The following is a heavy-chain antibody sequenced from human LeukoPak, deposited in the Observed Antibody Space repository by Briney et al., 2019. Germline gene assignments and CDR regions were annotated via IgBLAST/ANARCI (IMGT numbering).Heavy chain of an antibody. CDR3: ASEMATISDTTSYYFDY. CDR1: GGSFSGYY. Sequence: SETLSLTCAVYGGSFSGYYWSWIRQPPGKGLEWIGEINHSGSTNYNPSLKSRVTISVATSKNQFSLKLSSVTAAETAVYYCASEMATISDTTSYYFDYWGQGTLVTVSS. CDR2: INHSGST. V-gene: IGHV4-34*01. D-gene: IGHD5-24*01. J-gene: IGHJ4*02.